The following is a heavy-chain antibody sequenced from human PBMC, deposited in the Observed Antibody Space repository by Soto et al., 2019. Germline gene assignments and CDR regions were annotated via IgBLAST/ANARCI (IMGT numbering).Heavy chain of an antibody. J-gene: IGHJ6*02. CDR3: ASQLPSYYYYGMDV. V-gene: IGHV3-21*01. D-gene: IGHD1-7*01. Sequence: EVQLVESGGGLVKPGGSLRLSCAASGFTFSSYSMNWVRQAPGKGLEWVSSISSSSSYIYYAYSVKGRFTISRDNAKNSLYLQMNSLRAEDTAVYYCASQLPSYYYYGMDVWGQGTTVTVSS. CDR1: GFTFSSYS. CDR2: ISSSSSYI.